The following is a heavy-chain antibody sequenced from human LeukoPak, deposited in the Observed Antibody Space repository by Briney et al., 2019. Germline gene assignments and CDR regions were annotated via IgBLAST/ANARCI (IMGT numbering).Heavy chain of an antibody. Sequence: GGSLRLSCAASGFTFSSYAMSWVRQAPGKGLEWVSGISGSGDNTYYADSVKGRFTISRDNSRNTLYLQMNSLRGDDTAVYYCVKDVGKWESLHFFDYWGQGTLVTVSS. J-gene: IGHJ4*02. CDR3: VKDVGKWESLHFFDY. CDR1: GFTFSSYA. V-gene: IGHV3-23*01. D-gene: IGHD1-26*01. CDR2: ISGSGDNT.